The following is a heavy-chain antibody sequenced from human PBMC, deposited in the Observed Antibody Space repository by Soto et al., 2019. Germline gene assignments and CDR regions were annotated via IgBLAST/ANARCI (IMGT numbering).Heavy chain of an antibody. J-gene: IGHJ3*02. CDR3: ARDSGDFITMVRGVTYDAFDI. CDR1: GGTFSSYA. D-gene: IGHD3-10*01. Sequence: QVQLVQSGAEVKKPGSSVKVSCKASGGTFSSYAISWVRQAPGQGLEWMGGIIPIFGTANYAQKFQGRVTITADASPSTAYMELSSLRSEATAVYYCARDSGDFITMVRGVTYDAFDIWGQGTMVTFSS. CDR2: IIPIFGTA. V-gene: IGHV1-69*01.